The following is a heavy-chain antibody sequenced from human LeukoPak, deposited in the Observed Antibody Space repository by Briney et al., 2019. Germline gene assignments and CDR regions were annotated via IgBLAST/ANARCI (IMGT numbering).Heavy chain of an antibody. CDR2: IGAYNGNT. J-gene: IGHJ6*02. CDR3: ARVKGLSAMVLGGMDV. D-gene: IGHD5-18*01. V-gene: IGHV1-18*01. CDR1: GYTFNSYG. Sequence: EASVKVSCKASGYTFNSYGISWVRQAPGQGLEWMGWIGAYNGNTNYAQKLQGRVTMTTDTSTSTAYMELRSLRSDDTAVYYWARVKGLSAMVLGGMDVWGQGTTVTVSS.